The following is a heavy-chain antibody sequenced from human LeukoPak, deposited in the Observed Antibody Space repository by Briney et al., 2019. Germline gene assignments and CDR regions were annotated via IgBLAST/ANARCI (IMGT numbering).Heavy chain of an antibody. Sequence: GGSLRLSCAACGFTFSSYAMSWVRQAPGKGLEWVSAISGSGGSTYYADSVKGRFTISRDNSKNTLYLQMNSLRAEDTAVYYCATRERSTSCSSWGQGTLVTVSS. J-gene: IGHJ4*02. CDR2: ISGSGGST. CDR3: ATRERSTSCSS. CDR1: GFTFSSYA. D-gene: IGHD2-2*01. V-gene: IGHV3-23*01.